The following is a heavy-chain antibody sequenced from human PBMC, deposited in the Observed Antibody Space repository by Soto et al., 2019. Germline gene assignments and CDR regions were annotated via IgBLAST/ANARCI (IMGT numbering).Heavy chain of an antibody. J-gene: IGHJ4*02. CDR1: GFTFSSYW. CDR3: ARDYGSGSYYGYYFDY. CDR2: IKQDGSEK. V-gene: IGHV3-7*01. Sequence: EVQLVESGGGLVQPGGSLRLSCAASGFTFSSYWMSWVRQAPGKGLEWVANIKQDGSEKYYVDSVKGRFTISRDNAKNSLYLQMNSLRAEDTAVYYCARDYGSGSYYGYYFDYWGQGTLVTVSS. D-gene: IGHD3-10*01.